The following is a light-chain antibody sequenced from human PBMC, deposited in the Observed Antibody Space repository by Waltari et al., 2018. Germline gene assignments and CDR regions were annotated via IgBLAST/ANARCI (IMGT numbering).Light chain of an antibody. J-gene: IGKJ4*01. Sequence: ELVLTQSPATLSLSPGERAALSCRASQSVIRDLAWYRQKPGQAPRLLIFDVSIRATGTPVRFSGSGYGTDFTLTISSLEPEDFAVYYCQQRRDWPLTFGGGTKVEIK. CDR1: QSVIRD. CDR2: DVS. CDR3: QQRRDWPLT. V-gene: IGKV3-11*01.